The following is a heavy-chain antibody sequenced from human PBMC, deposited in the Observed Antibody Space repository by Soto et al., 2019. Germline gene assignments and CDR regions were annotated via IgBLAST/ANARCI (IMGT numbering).Heavy chain of an antibody. V-gene: IGHV3-48*02. CDR1: GFTFSSYS. CDR3: ATHRTTVTSAFDY. J-gene: IGHJ4*02. CDR2: ISSSSSTI. D-gene: IGHD4-17*01. Sequence: GGSLRLSCAASGFTFSSYSMNWVRQAPGKGLEWVSYISSSSSTIYHADSVKGRFTISRDNAKNSLYLQMNSLRDEDTAVYYCATHRTTVTSAFDYWGQGALVTVSS.